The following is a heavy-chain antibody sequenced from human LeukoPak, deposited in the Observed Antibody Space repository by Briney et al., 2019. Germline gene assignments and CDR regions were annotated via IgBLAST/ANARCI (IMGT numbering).Heavy chain of an antibody. CDR3: ASPRGFSYGYFDH. CDR2: VNLQGST. J-gene: IGHJ4*02. D-gene: IGHD5-18*01. CDR1: GGSISNTNW. V-gene: IGHV4-4*02. Sequence: SETLSLTCGVSGGSISNTNWWTWVRQPPGKGLEWIGEVNLQGSTNYNPSLKSRVAISVDKSENHISLKLTSVTAADTAVYYCASPRGFSYGYFDHWGQGSLVTVSS.